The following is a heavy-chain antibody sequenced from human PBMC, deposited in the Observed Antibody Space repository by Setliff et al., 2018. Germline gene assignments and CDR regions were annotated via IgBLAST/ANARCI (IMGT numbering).Heavy chain of an antibody. CDR2: LYYDGST. CDR3: VKGGGRYHSDP. J-gene: IGHJ5*02. D-gene: IGHD1-20*01. V-gene: IGHV4-39*07. CDR1: GGSISSSDYY. Sequence: SETLSLTCTVSGGSISSSDYYWVWIRQPPGKGLEWVGSLYYDGSTYYNPSLKGRVTISIDKSKNQFSLKLTSVTAADTALYYCVKGGGRYHSDPWGQGTLVTVSS.